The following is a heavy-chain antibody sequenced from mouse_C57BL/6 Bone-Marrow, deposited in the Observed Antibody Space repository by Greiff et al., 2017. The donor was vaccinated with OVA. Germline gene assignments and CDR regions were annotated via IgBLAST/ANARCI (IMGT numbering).Heavy chain of an antibody. CDR1: GYAFSSSW. Sequence: VQLVESGPELVKPGASVKISCKASGYAFSSSWMNWVKQRPGKGLEWIGRIYPGDGDTNYNGKFKGKATLTADKSSSTAYMQLSSLTSEDSAVYFCANYYYGSSPGYFDVWGTGTTVTVSS. J-gene: IGHJ1*03. D-gene: IGHD1-1*01. CDR3: ANYYYGSSPGYFDV. V-gene: IGHV1-82*01. CDR2: IYPGDGDT.